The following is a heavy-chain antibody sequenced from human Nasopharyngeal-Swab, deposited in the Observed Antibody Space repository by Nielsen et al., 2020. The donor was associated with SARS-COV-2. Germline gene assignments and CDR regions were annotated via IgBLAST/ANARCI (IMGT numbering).Heavy chain of an antibody. CDR2: IDPSDSYT. J-gene: IGHJ4*02. V-gene: IGHV5-10-1*01. D-gene: IGHD3-22*01. Sequence: GGSLRLSCKGSGYSFTSYWISWVRQMPGKGLEWMGRIDPSDSYTNYSPSFQGHVTISADKSISTAYLQWSSLKASDTAMYYCARMSVYDSSGYYPTYFDCWGQGTLVTVSS. CDR1: GYSFTSYW. CDR3: ARMSVYDSSGYYPTYFDC.